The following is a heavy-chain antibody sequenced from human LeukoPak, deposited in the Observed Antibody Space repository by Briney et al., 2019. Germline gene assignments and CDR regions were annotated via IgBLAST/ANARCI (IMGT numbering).Heavy chain of an antibody. J-gene: IGHJ3*02. D-gene: IGHD3-22*01. CDR1: GGSFSGYY. CDR2: INHSGST. CDR3: ARDRPNIDTTGYYSRHDAFDI. Sequence: SETLSLTCAVYGGSFSGYYWSWIRQPPGKGLEWTGEINHSGSTNYNPSLKSRVTISVDTSKNQFSLKLSSVTAADTAVYYCARDRPNIDTTGYYSRHDAFDIWGQGTMVTVSS. V-gene: IGHV4-34*01.